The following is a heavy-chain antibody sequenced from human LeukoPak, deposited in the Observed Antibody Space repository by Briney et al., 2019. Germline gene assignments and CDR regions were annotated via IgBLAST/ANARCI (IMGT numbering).Heavy chain of an antibody. V-gene: IGHV3-33*06. CDR2: IWYDGSNK. D-gene: IGHD5-18*01. CDR1: GFTFSSYG. CDR3: AKDLTAMVKIDAFDI. Sequence: PGRSLRLSCAASGFTFSSYGMHWVRRAPGKGLEGVAVIWYDGSNKYYADSVKGRFTISRDNSKNTLYLQMNSLRAEDTAVYYCAKDLTAMVKIDAFDIWGQGTMVTVSS. J-gene: IGHJ3*02.